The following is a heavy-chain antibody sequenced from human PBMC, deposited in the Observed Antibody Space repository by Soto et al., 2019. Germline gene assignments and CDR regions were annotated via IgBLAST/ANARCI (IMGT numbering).Heavy chain of an antibody. CDR3: ARVGTDGDYYYGMDV. CDR1: GGSISSGDYY. V-gene: IGHV4-30-4*01. J-gene: IGHJ6*02. D-gene: IGHD4-17*01. CDR2: IYYSGST. Sequence: QVQLQESGPGLVKPSQTLSLTCTVSGGSISSGDYYWSWIRQPPGKGLEWIGYIYYSGSTHYNPSHKRRVTVSVDTSKNQFSLKLSSVTAADTAVYYCARVGTDGDYYYGMDVWGQGATVTVS.